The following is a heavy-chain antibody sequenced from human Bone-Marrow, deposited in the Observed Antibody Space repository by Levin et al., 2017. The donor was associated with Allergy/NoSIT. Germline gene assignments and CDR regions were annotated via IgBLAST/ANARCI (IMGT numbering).Heavy chain of an antibody. CDR2: SSAYNGRT. Sequence: GASVKVSCKASGYTFSSYVISWVRQAPGQGLEWMGWSSAYNGRTKYVQNFEDRVNMTTDRSTSTAYMELRSLGSGDTAVYYCARENYDTSGQRLHFDSWGQGTLVTVSS. V-gene: IGHV1-18*01. CDR3: ARENYDTSGQRLHFDS. J-gene: IGHJ4*02. D-gene: IGHD3-22*01. CDR1: GYTFSSYV.